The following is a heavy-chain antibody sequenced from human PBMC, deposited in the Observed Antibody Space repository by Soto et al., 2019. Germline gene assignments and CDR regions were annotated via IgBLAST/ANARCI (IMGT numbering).Heavy chain of an antibody. Sequence: QLVESGGGLVQPGGSLRLSCAASGFAFSTYSMNWVRQAPGKELEWVSYISFSSTTIFYADSVRGRFTISRDNAKNSLYLQMNTLRDEDTAVYYCARDNGMAGSFDPWGQGTLVTVSS. J-gene: IGHJ5*02. CDR1: GFAFSTYS. CDR2: ISFSSTTI. CDR3: ARDNGMAGSFDP. D-gene: IGHD2-8*01. V-gene: IGHV3-48*02.